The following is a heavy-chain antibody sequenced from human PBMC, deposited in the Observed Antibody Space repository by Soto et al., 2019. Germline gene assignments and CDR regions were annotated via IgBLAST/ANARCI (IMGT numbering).Heavy chain of an antibody. CDR3: VRGSAAGGMDV. V-gene: IGHV4-30-2*01. CDR1: GAPISSGTYS. CDR2: IYHSGST. J-gene: IGHJ6*02. Sequence: SETLSLTCAVSGAPISSGTYSWSWIRQPPGKGLEWIGYIYHSGSTYYNPSLKSRLTISVDKSKKQFSLRLTSVTAADTAVYYCVRGSAAGGMDVWGQGTTVTVSS. D-gene: IGHD6-25*01.